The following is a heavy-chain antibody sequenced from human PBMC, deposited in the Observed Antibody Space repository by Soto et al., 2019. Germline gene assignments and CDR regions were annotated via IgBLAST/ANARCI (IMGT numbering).Heavy chain of an antibody. CDR1: GGTFSSYT. D-gene: IGHD4-17*01. V-gene: IGHV1-69*04. CDR3: ARDRRDYGDYVW. Sequence: SVKVSCKASGGTFSSYTISWVRQAPGQGLEWMGRIIPILGIANYAQKFQGRVTITADKSTSTAYMELSSLRSEDTAVYYCARDRRDYGDYVWWGQGTLVTVSS. CDR2: IIPILGIA. J-gene: IGHJ4*02.